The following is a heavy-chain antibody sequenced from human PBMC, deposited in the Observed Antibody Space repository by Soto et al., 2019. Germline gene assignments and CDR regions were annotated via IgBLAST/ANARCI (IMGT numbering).Heavy chain of an antibody. Sequence: SETLSLTCTGSGGSISRYDWIWIRQPPGKGLEWIGYIYYSGSTNYNPSLKSRVTISVDTSKNQFSLKLTSVTAADTAVYYCARRYGGNFDYWGQGTLVT. CDR3: ARRYGGNFDY. V-gene: IGHV4-59*01. J-gene: IGHJ4*02. D-gene: IGHD1-26*01. CDR1: GGSISRYD. CDR2: IYYSGST.